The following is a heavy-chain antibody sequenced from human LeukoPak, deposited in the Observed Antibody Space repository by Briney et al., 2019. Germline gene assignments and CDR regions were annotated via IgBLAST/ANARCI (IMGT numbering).Heavy chain of an antibody. CDR1: GGSISSSNYN. CDR2: IDYSGST. J-gene: IGHJ5*02. V-gene: IGHV4-39*01. Sequence: SETLSLTCTVSGGSISSSNYNWGWIRQPPGKGLEWIGSIDYSGSTYYNPSLKSRVTISVDTSKNQFSLRLTSVTAADTAVFCCAIYWSKGFSPPRGNWFDPWGQGTLVTVSS. CDR3: AIYWSKGFSPPRGNWFDP. D-gene: IGHD2-15*01.